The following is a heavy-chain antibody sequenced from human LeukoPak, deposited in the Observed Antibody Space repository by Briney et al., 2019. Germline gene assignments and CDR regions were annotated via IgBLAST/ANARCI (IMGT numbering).Heavy chain of an antibody. D-gene: IGHD5-12*01. CDR2: INERGSST. J-gene: IGHJ4*02. CDR1: GFTFSSSW. CDR3: AGGRLVAASKAVAIDY. Sequence: HPGGSLRLSCAASGFTFSSSWLHWVRQAPGKGLVWVSRINERGSSTSYADSVKGRFTISRDNAKNTLYLQMNSLRADDTAVYYCAGGRLVAASKAVAIDYWGQGTLVTVSS. V-gene: IGHV3-74*01.